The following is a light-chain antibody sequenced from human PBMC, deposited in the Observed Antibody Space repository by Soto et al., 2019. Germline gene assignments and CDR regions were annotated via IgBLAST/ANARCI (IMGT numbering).Light chain of an antibody. CDR2: DTS. Sequence: EVVLTQSPATLSVSPGEGVTLSCRASQGIGDTLAWYQHKPGQTPRLLIYDTSARATGVPARFSGSGSGTAFTLTISRVEPEDSAVYYCQQTFHSPRTFGQGTRLEIK. V-gene: IGKV3-15*01. CDR3: QQTFHSPRT. CDR1: QGIGDT. J-gene: IGKJ2*01.